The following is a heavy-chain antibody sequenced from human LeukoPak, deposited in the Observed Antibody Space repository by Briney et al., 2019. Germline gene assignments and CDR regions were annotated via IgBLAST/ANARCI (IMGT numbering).Heavy chain of an antibody. D-gene: IGHD3-9*01. CDR3: ARSSTPEGVDGQYYDILSEGAL. Sequence: SQTLSLTCAISGDSVSSNSAAWNWIRQSPSRGLEWLGRTYYRSKWYNDYAVSVKSRITINPDTSKNHFSLQLNSVTPEDTAVYYCARSSTPEGVDGQYYDILSEGALWGQGTLVTVSS. CDR2: TYYRSKWYN. V-gene: IGHV6-1*01. CDR1: GDSVSSNSAA. J-gene: IGHJ4*02.